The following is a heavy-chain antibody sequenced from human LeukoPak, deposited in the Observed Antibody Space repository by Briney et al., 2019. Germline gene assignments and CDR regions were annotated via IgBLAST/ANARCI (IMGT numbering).Heavy chain of an antibody. CDR1: GFTFGDYA. Sequence: GGSLRLSCTASGFTFGDYAMSWFRQAPGKGLEWVGFIRSKAYGGTTEYAASVKGRFTISRDDSKSIAYLQMNSLKTEDTAVYYCTRDCSGGSCYDAFDIWGQGTMVTVSS. D-gene: IGHD2-15*01. V-gene: IGHV3-49*03. CDR2: IRSKAYGGTT. J-gene: IGHJ3*02. CDR3: TRDCSGGSCYDAFDI.